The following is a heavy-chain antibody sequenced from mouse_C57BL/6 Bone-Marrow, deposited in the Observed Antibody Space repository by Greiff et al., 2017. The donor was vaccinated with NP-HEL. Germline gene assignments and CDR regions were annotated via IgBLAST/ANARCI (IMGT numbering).Heavy chain of an antibody. CDR1: GYTFTDHT. V-gene: IGHV1-78*01. CDR3: ARGYYGNYGRFAY. J-gene: IGHJ3*01. Sequence: QVQLQQSDAELVKPGASVKISCKVSGYTFTDHTIHWMKQRPEQGLEWIGYIFLRDGSPKYNEKFKGKATLTADKSSSTSYMQLNSLTSEDSAVYFCARGYYGNYGRFAYWGQGTLVTVSA. D-gene: IGHD2-1*01. CDR2: IFLRDGSP.